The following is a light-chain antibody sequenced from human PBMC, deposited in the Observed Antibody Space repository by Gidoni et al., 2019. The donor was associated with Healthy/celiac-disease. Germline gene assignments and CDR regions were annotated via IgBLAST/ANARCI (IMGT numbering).Light chain of an antibody. Sequence: SYELAQPPSVSVSPGQTASITCSGDKLGDKYACWYQQKPGQSPVLVIYEDSKRPSGIPERFPGSKSGKTATLTISGTQAMDEADYYCQAWDSSTVVFGGGTKLTVL. CDR1: KLGDKY. CDR2: EDS. CDR3: QAWDSSTVV. J-gene: IGLJ3*02. V-gene: IGLV3-1*01.